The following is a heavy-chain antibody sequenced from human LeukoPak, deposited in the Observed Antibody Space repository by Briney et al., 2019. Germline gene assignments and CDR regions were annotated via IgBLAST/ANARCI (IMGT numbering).Heavy chain of an antibody. D-gene: IGHD6-19*01. J-gene: IGHJ4*02. CDR3: ARLASPRGSGWAGRCDY. Sequence: SETLSLTCTVSGGSISSSSYYWGWIRQPPGKGLEWIGSIYYSGSTYYNPSLKSRVTISVDTSKNQFSLKLSSVTPADTAVYYCARLASPRGSGWAGRCDYWGQGTLVTVSS. CDR1: GGSISSSSYY. CDR2: IYYSGST. V-gene: IGHV4-39*01.